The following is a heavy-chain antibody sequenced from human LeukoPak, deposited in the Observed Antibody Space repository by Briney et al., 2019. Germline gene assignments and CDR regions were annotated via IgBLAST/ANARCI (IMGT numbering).Heavy chain of an antibody. J-gene: IGHJ4*02. CDR1: GGTFSSYA. CDR3: ARTYYDFWSGLYYFDY. D-gene: IGHD3-3*01. CDR2: IIPILGIA. Sequence: ASVNDSCKASGGTFSSYAISWVRQAPGQGLEWMGRIIPILGIANYAQKFQGRVTITADKSTSTAYMGLSSLRSEDTAVYYCARTYYDFWSGLYYFDYWGQGTLVTVSS. V-gene: IGHV1-69*04.